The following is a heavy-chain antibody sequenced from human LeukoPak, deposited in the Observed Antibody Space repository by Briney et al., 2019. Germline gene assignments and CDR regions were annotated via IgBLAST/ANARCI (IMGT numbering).Heavy chain of an antibody. CDR2: ISSSSSTI. CDR3: ARGSTYYDSSGQVPFDY. Sequence: GGSLRLSCAASGFTFSTYSMNWVRQAPGKGLEWVTYISSSSSTIYYADSVKGRFTISRDNAKNSLYLQMNSLRAEDTAVYYCARGSTYYDSSGQVPFDYWGQGTLVTVSS. J-gene: IGHJ4*02. V-gene: IGHV3-48*01. CDR1: GFTFSTYS. D-gene: IGHD3-22*01.